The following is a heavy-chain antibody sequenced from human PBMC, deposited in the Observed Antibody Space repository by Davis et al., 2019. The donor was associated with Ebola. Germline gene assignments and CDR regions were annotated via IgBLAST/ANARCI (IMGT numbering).Heavy chain of an antibody. CDR1: GYSFTSSG. J-gene: IGHJ4*02. CDR2: IIPMFGTT. Sequence: SVKVSCKASGYSFTSSGITWVRQAPGQGLEWMGRIIPMFGTTNYAQKFEGRVTITADKSTSTVYMELSSLRSEDTAVYYCARTGYYDSSGNYYAPNFDYWGQGTLVTVSS. CDR3: ARTGYYDSSGNYYAPNFDY. V-gene: IGHV1-69*06. D-gene: IGHD3-22*01.